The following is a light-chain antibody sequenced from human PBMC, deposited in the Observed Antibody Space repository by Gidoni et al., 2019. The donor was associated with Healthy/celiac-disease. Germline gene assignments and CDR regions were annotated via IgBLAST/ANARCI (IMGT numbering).Light chain of an antibody. CDR1: QSISSY. J-gene: IGKJ3*01. CDR2: SAS. Sequence: DIQMTQSPYSLSASVGDRVTITCRASQSISSYLNWYQQKPGKAPKLLIYSASSLQSGVPSRFSGSGSGTDFTLTISSLQPEDFATYYCQQSYSTPLVTFSPGTKVDIK. V-gene: IGKV1-39*01. CDR3: QQSYSTPLVT.